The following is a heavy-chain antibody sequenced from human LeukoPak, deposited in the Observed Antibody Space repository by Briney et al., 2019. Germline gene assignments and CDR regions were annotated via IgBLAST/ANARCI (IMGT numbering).Heavy chain of an antibody. CDR2: INHSGSA. CDR3: ARVSMVRGVTS. D-gene: IGHD3-10*01. CDR1: GGSFSGYY. V-gene: IGHV4-34*01. Sequence: SETLSLTCAVYGGSFSGYYWSWIRQPPGKGLEWIGEINHSGSANYNASLKSRVTISVDTSKNQFSLKLSSVTAADTAVYYCARVSMVRGVTSWGQGTLVTVSS. J-gene: IGHJ5*02.